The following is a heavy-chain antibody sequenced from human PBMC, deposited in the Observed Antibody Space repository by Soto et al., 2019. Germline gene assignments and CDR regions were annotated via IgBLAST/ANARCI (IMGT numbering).Heavy chain of an antibody. Sequence: QVQLVQSGAEVKKPGSSVKVSCKASGGTFSSYAISWVRQAPGQGLEWMGGIIPIFGTANYAQKFQGRVTITADKSTSTAYMELSSLRSEDTAVYYCASPTREWLPPASDYYYGIDVWGQGTTVNGTS. CDR2: IIPIFGTA. CDR1: GGTFSSYA. V-gene: IGHV1-69*06. J-gene: IGHJ6*02. CDR3: ASPTREWLPPASDYYYGIDV. D-gene: IGHD3-3*01.